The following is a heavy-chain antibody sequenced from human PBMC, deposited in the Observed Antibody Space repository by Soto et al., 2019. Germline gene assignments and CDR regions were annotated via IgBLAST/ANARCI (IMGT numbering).Heavy chain of an antibody. Sequence: QVQLVDSGGDVVQPGRSLRLSCEASGFLFNTYAMHWVRQAPGKGLEWDAVMSYDGSNTYYADSVRGRFTISRDNAKNTLYLQMNSLRTEDTAVYYCARPGSGYDILTGRYFYYYHTIDVWGQGTTVTVSS. CDR2: MSYDGSNT. CDR3: ARPGSGYDILTGRYFYYYHTIDV. V-gene: IGHV3-30-3*01. J-gene: IGHJ6*02. D-gene: IGHD3-9*01. CDR1: GFLFNTYA.